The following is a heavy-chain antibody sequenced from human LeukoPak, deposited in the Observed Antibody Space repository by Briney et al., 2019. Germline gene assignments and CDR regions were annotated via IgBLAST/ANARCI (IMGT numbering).Heavy chain of an antibody. V-gene: IGHV1-2*02. Sequence: ASVKVSCKASRYTFTDYHLHWVRQAPGQGLEWMGWINPNTGDTHYGQKFQGRVTMTRDTSISTDYMELSRLTSDETAVFCCARRFGSGSYYNGVDSWGQGTLVTVSS. CDR2: INPNTGDT. J-gene: IGHJ4*02. CDR3: ARRFGSGSYYNGVDS. D-gene: IGHD3-10*01. CDR1: RYTFTDYH.